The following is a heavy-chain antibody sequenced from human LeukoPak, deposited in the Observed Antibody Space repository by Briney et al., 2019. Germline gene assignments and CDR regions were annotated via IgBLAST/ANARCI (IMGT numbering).Heavy chain of an antibody. V-gene: IGHV4-38-2*01. CDR1: GYSISSGYY. D-gene: IGHD3-10*01. Sequence: SETLSLTCAVSGYSISSGYYWGWIRQPPGKGLEWIGSIYHSGSTYYNPSLKSQVTISVDTSKNQFSLKLSSVTAADTAVYYCARVKYYYGSGSLSWFDPWGQGTLVTVSS. CDR3: ARVKYYYGSGSLSWFDP. J-gene: IGHJ5*02. CDR2: IYHSGST.